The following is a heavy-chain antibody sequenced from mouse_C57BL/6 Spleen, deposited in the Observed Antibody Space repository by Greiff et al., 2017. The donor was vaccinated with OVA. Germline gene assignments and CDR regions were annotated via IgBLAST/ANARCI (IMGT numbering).Heavy chain of an antibody. V-gene: IGHV1-42*01. CDR1: GYSFTGYY. CDR2: INPSTGGT. CDR3: ARLPYIDY. J-gene: IGHJ2*01. Sequence: VQLQQSGPELVKPGASVKISCKASGYSFTGYYMNWVKQSPEKSLEWIGEINPSTGGTTYNQKFKAKATLTVDKSSSTAYMQLKSLTSEDSTVYYCARLPYIDYWGQGTTLTVSS.